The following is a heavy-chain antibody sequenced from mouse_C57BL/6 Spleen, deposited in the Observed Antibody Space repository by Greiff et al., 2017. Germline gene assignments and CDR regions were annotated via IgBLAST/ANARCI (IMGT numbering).Heavy chain of an antibody. J-gene: IGHJ2*01. CDR3: ARKDYYGSSFWDY. Sequence: VQLQQPGTELVKPGASVKLSCKASGYTFTSYWMHWVKQRPGQGLEWIGNINPSNGGTNYNEKFKGKATITADTSSNTAYLQLSSLTSEDTAIYYCARKDYYGSSFWDYWVQGTTLTVSS. V-gene: IGHV1-53*01. CDR1: GYTFTSYW. D-gene: IGHD1-1*01. CDR2: INPSNGGT.